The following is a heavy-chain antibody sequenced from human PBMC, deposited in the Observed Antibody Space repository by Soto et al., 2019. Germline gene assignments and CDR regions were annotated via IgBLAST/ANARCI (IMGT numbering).Heavy chain of an antibody. D-gene: IGHD2-21*01. CDR2: IYWDDDK. V-gene: IGHV2-5*02. CDR1: GFSLSTSGVG. Sequence: QITLKESGPTLVKPTQPLTLTCTFSGFSLSTSGVGVGWIRQPPGKALERLGIIYWDDDKRYSPSLKRRLTTPHDTPKTPVLPTLTNIYPMNTAAYYCALIPSTLPIPQYFPHWCHSTLFTVCS. J-gene: IGHJ1*01. CDR3: ALIPSTLPIPQYFPH.